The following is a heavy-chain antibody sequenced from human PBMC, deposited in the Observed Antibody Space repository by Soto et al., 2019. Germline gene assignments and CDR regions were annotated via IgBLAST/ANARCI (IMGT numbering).Heavy chain of an antibody. Sequence: ASVKVSCKASGYTFTSYYINWVRQATGQGLEWMGWMNPNSGNTGYAQKFQGRVTMTRNTSISTAYMELSSLRSEDTAVYYCARGPPRLWGYCSSTSCYGAIAGNDYWG. CDR1: GYTFTSYY. CDR3: ARGPPRLWGYCSSTSCYGAIAGNDY. D-gene: IGHD2-2*01. V-gene: IGHV1-8*01. J-gene: IGHJ4*01. CDR2: MNPNSGNT.